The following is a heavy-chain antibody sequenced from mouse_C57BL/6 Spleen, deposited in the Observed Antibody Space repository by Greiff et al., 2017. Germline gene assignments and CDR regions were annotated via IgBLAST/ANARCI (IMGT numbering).Heavy chain of an antibody. J-gene: IGHJ4*01. CDR2: IYPGDGDT. Sequence: QVQLQQSGPELVKPGASVKISCKASGYAFSSSWMNWVKQRPGKGLEWIGRIYPGDGDTNYNGKFKGKATLTADKSSSTAYMQLSSLTSEDSAVYFCARFDYGSRDYAMDYWGQGTSVTVSS. V-gene: IGHV1-82*01. CDR1: GYAFSSSW. D-gene: IGHD1-1*01. CDR3: ARFDYGSRDYAMDY.